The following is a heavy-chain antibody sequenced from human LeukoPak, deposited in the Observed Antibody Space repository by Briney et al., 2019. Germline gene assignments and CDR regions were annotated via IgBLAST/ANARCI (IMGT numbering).Heavy chain of an antibody. CDR2: INPNSGGT. CDR3: AREGSRGTYDYVWGRMGPYNLFDP. CDR1: GYTFTGYY. J-gene: IGHJ5*02. V-gene: IGHV1-2*02. Sequence: ASVKVSCKASGYTFTGYYMHWVRQAPGQGLKWMGWINPNSGGTNYAQKFQGRVTMTRDTSISTAYMELSRLRSDDTAVYYCAREGSRGTYDYVWGRMGPYNLFDPWGQGTLVTVSS. D-gene: IGHD3-16*01.